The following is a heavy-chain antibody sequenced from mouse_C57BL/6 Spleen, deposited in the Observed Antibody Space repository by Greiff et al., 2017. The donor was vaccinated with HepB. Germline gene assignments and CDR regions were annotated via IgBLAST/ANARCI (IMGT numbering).Heavy chain of an antibody. D-gene: IGHD4-1*01. V-gene: IGHV1-80*01. J-gene: IGHJ2*01. Sequence: VQLVESGAELVKPGASVKISCKASGYAFSSYWMNWVKQRPGKGLEWIGQIYPGDGDTNYNGKFKGKATLTADKSSSTAYMQLSSLTSEDSAVYFCARSDGWDTFDYWGQGTTLTVSS. CDR1: GYAFSSYW. CDR2: IYPGDGDT. CDR3: ARSDGWDTFDY.